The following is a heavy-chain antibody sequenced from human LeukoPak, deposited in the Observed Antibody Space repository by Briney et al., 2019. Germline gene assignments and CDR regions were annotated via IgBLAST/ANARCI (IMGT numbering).Heavy chain of an antibody. V-gene: IGHV3-64*04. CDR2: ISRNGDVT. Sequence: GGSLRLSCSASGFTFNYYAIHWVRQAPGKGLEFVSAISRNGDVTYYADSVKGRFTISRDNAKNSLYLQMNSLRAEDTAVYYCARDSSDYGGNSGYWGQGTLVTVSS. CDR1: GFTFNYYA. D-gene: IGHD4-23*01. CDR3: ARDSSDYGGNSGY. J-gene: IGHJ4*02.